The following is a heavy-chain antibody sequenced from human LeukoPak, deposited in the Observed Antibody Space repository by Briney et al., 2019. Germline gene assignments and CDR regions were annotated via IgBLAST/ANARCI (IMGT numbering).Heavy chain of an antibody. CDR3: ASPPILRNCGGDCYYYYGMDV. Sequence: SVKVSCKASGGTFSSHAITWVRQAPGQGLEWMGRIIPVFDITNYAQKFQGRVTITADKSTSTAYMELSSLRSEDTAVYYCASPPILRNCGGDCYYYYGMDVWGQGTTVTVSS. CDR2: IIPVFDIT. J-gene: IGHJ6*02. V-gene: IGHV1-69*04. CDR1: GGTFSSHA. D-gene: IGHD2-21*02.